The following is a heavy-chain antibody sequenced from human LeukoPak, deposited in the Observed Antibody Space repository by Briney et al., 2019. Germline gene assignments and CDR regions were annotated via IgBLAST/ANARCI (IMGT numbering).Heavy chain of an antibody. CDR1: GYSISSGYY. J-gene: IGHJ6*03. CDR2: SGST. V-gene: IGHV4-38-2*02. Sequence: SETLSLTCTVSGYSISSGYYWGWIRQPPGKGLEWIGSGSTNYNPSLKSRVTISVDTSKNQFSLKLSSVTAADSAVYYCASTYSSWYYYYMDVWGKGTTVTVSS. D-gene: IGHD2-21*01. CDR3: ASTYSSWYYYYMDV.